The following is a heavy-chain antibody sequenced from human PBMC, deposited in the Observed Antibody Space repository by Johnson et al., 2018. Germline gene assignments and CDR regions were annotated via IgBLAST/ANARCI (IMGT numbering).Heavy chain of an antibody. D-gene: IGHD4-17*01. CDR1: GFTFSNYA. CDR2: IYSGGST. CDR3: ARWGTTGDAFDI. J-gene: IGHJ3*02. Sequence: VQLQESGGGVVQPGGSLRLSCAASGFTFSNYAMRWVRQAPGKGLAWVSVIYSGGSTYYADSVKGRFTISRDNSKNTLYLQMNSLRAEDTAVYYCARWGTTGDAFDIWGQGTMVTVSS. V-gene: IGHV3-23*03.